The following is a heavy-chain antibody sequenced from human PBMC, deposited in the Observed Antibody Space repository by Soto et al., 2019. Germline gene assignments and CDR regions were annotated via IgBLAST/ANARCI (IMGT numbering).Heavy chain of an antibody. J-gene: IGHJ4*02. Sequence: PGESLKISCKTSGYSFRSYWIGWVRQMPGKGLEWMGIIYPDDSNTRYSPSFQGRFTISRDNSKNTLYLQMNSLRAEDTAVYYCAKYDGIRFLEWSRYYFDYWGQGTLVTVSS. D-gene: IGHD3-3*01. CDR1: GYSFRSYW. V-gene: IGHV5-51*01. CDR3: AKYDGIRFLEWSRYYFDY. CDR2: IYPDDSNT.